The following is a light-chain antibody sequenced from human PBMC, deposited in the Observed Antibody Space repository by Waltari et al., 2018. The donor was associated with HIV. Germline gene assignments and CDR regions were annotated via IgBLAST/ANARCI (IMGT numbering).Light chain of an antibody. J-gene: IGLJ2*01. CDR1: TSNIVAGYD. V-gene: IGLV1-40*01. CDR2: GNA. CDR3: QSYDNALSGSL. Sequence: QSVLTQPPSVSGAPGQRVTISCTGTTSNIVAGYDVHWYHQPPGTSPTLLVFGNANRPSGGPDRFSGSTSGTSASLATTGLQAGDEGDYYCQSYDNALSGSLFGGGTKVTVL.